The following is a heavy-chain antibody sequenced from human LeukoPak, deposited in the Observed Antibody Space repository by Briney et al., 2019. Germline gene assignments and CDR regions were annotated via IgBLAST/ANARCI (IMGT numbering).Heavy chain of an antibody. CDR2: IKSKTDGGTT. D-gene: IGHD2-2*01. CDR1: GFTFSNAW. V-gene: IGHV3-15*01. J-gene: IGHJ1*01. Sequence: GSXRLSCAASGFTFSNAWMSWVRQAPGKGLEWVGRIKSKTDGGTTDYAAPVKGRFTISRDDSKNTLYLQMNSLKTEDTAVYYCTTEPDIVVGDEYFQHWGQGTLVTVSS. CDR3: TTEPDIVVGDEYFQH.